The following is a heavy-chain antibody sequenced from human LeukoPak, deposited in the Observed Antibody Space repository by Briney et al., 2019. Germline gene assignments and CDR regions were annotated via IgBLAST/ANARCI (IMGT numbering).Heavy chain of an antibody. J-gene: IGHJ3*02. CDR2: IHPSGST. D-gene: IGHD1-26*01. Sequence: SETLSLTCAVYGGSFSYYYWTWVRQAPGKGLEWIGEIHPSGSTNYNPSLESRITISVDTSKNQFSLKLSSVTAADTAVYYCARRHVGATTRKAFDIWGQGTMVTVSS. CDR3: ARRHVGATTRKAFDI. CDR1: GGSFSYYY. V-gene: IGHV4-34*01.